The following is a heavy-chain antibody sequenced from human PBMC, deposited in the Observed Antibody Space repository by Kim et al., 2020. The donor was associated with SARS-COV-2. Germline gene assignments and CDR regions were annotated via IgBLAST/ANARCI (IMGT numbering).Heavy chain of an antibody. J-gene: IGHJ4*02. CDR3: AKDLGFLEWLLENDY. Sequence: GGSLRLSCAASGFTFSSYAMSWVRQAPGKGLEWVSAISGSGGSTYYADSVKGRFTISRDNSKNTLYLQMNSLRAEDTAVYYCAKDLGFLEWLLENDYWGQGTLVTVSS. V-gene: IGHV3-23*01. CDR1: GFTFSSYA. CDR2: ISGSGGST. D-gene: IGHD3-3*01.